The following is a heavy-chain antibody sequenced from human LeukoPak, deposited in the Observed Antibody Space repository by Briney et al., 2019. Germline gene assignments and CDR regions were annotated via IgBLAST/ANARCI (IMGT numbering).Heavy chain of an antibody. V-gene: IGHV4-4*07. D-gene: IGHD2-8*02. CDR2: IYASGST. J-gene: IGHJ4*02. Sequence: SETLSLTCTVSGGSIVSYFWSWIRQPAGQGLEWIGRIYASGSTDYTPSLKSRVTMSIDTSKPSKTQVSLRLTSLTAADTAVYYCAGQYCTGGGCYFSPFDYWGQGIVVTVSS. CDR3: AGQYCTGGGCYFSPFDY. CDR1: GGSIVSYF.